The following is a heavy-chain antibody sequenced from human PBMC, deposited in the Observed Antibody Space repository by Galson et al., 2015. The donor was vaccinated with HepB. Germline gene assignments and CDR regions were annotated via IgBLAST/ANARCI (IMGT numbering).Heavy chain of an antibody. V-gene: IGHV1-18*04. CDR3: ARDQDYYDSPTQLYTYYYYGMDV. CDR2: ISAYNGNT. J-gene: IGHJ6*02. CDR1: GYTFTSYG. D-gene: IGHD3-22*01. Sequence: SVKVSCKASGYTFTSYGISWVRQAPGQGLEWMGWISAYNGNTNYAQKLQGRVTMTTDTSTSTAYMELRSLRSDDTAVYYCARDQDYYDSPTQLYTYYYYGMDVWGQGTTVTVSS.